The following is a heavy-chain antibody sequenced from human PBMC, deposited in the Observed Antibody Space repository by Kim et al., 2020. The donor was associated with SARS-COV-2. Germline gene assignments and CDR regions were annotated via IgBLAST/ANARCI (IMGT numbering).Heavy chain of an antibody. Sequence: GESLKISCKGSGYSFTSYWIGWVRQMPGKGLEWMGIIYPGDSDTRYSPSFQGQVTISADKSISTAYLQWSSLKASDTTMYYCARVSYCGGDCPDWFDPWGQGTLVTVSS. CDR3: ARVSYCGGDCPDWFDP. CDR2: IYPGDSDT. CDR1: GYSFTSYW. J-gene: IGHJ5*02. V-gene: IGHV5-51*01. D-gene: IGHD2-21*02.